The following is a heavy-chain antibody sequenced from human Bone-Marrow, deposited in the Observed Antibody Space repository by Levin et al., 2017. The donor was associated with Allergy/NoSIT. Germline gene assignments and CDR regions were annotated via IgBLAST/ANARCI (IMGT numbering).Heavy chain of an antibody. J-gene: IGHJ5*02. CDR2: IYTSGTT. D-gene: IGHD6-13*01. CDR3: ARDTLRSWAYDWFDP. V-gene: IGHV4-61*02. Sequence: PSQTLSLTCTVSGGSISRDYYYWTWIRQPAGKGLEWIGRIYTSGTTDYNPSLQSRVSISIDTSKNQFFLTLNSVTAADTAVYYCARDTLRSWAYDWFDPWGRGTLVTVSS. CDR1: GGSISRDYYY.